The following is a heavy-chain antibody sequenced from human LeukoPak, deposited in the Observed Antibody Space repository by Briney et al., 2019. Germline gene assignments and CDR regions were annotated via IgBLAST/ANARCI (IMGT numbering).Heavy chain of an antibody. V-gene: IGHV3-23*01. CDR3: AKDAGGYYDSSGYFLGAFDI. Sequence: PGGSLRLSCAASGFTCSSYAMSWVRQAPGKGLEWVSAISGSGGSTYYADSVKGRFTISRDNSKNTLYLQMNSLRGEDTAVYYCAKDAGGYYDSSGYFLGAFDIWGQGTMVTVSS. CDR1: GFTCSSYA. D-gene: IGHD3-22*01. J-gene: IGHJ3*02. CDR2: ISGSGGST.